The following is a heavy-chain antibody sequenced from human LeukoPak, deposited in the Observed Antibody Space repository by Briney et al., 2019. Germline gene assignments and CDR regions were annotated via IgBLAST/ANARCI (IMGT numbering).Heavy chain of an antibody. V-gene: IGHV1-2*02. D-gene: IGHD5-18*01. Sequence: ASVKVSCKASGYTFTDYYIHWARQAPGQGLEWMGWIKPNSGGTKYAQKFQGRVTLTRDTSISSAHMELSSLRSDDTAVYYCARGSPSRERQPFHFWGQGTMVTVSS. J-gene: IGHJ3*01. CDR1: GYTFTDYY. CDR3: ARGSPSRERQPFHF. CDR2: IKPNSGGT.